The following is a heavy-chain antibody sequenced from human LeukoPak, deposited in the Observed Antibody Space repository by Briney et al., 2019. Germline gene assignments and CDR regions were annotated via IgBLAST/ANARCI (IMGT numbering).Heavy chain of an antibody. V-gene: IGHV4-4*07. CDR3: ARVGTYYDVLTGYSPKGAFDY. Sequence: SETLSLTCTVSGGSIRNYYWSWIRQPAGKGLEWIGRIYTSGSTNYNPSLKSRVTMSVDTSKNQFSLKLSSVTAADTAVYYCARVGTYYDVLTGYSPKGAFDYWGQGTLVTVSS. J-gene: IGHJ4*02. CDR1: GGSIRNYY. CDR2: IYTSGST. D-gene: IGHD3-9*01.